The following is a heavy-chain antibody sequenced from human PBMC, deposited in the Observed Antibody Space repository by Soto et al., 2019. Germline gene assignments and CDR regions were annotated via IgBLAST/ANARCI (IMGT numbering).Heavy chain of an antibody. J-gene: IGHJ4*02. D-gene: IGHD3-10*01. Sequence: QVQLEQSGAEVKKPGASVKVSCKTSGYTFTSYTLHWVRQAPGQGLEWMGWINAGNGREKYSQRFQDRVSLSTDKSATTAYMELGSLRSEDTAVYYWARGGGWVGEASFDSWGQGTQVTVSS. V-gene: IGHV1-3*01. CDR1: GYTFTSYT. CDR3: ARGGGWVGEASFDS. CDR2: INAGNGRE.